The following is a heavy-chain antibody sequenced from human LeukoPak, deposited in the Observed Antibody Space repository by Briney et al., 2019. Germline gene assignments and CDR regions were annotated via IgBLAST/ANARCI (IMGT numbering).Heavy chain of an antibody. J-gene: IGHJ4*02. CDR1: GYIFTSYV. Sequence: ASVKVSCKASGYIFTSYVLHWVRQAPGQGLEWMGWINTNTGNPTYAQGFTGRFVFSLDTSVSTAYLQISSLKADDTAMYYCARGDYETHGYQTRWGQGTLVTISS. CDR2: INTNTGNP. V-gene: IGHV7-4-1*02. D-gene: IGHD3-22*01. CDR3: ARGDYETHGYQTR.